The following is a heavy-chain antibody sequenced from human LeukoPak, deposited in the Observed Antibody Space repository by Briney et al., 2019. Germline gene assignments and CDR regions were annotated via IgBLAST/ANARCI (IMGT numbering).Heavy chain of an antibody. CDR3: ARDIRGYSGYGKIDI. CDR2: ISAYNGNT. D-gene: IGHD5-12*01. CDR1: GYTFTNYG. J-gene: IGHJ3*02. Sequence: ASVKVSCKASGYTFTNYGISWVRQAPGQGLEWMGWISAYNGNTKYAQKFQGRVTMTRDTSISTAYMELSRLRSDDTAVYYCARDIRGYSGYGKIDIWGQGTMVTVSS. V-gene: IGHV1-18*01.